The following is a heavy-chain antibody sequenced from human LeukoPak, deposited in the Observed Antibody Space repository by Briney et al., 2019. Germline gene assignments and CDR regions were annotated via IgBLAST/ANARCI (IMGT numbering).Heavy chain of an antibody. CDR2: IWHDGSYE. CDR1: GFTSSRYG. Sequence: PGRSLRLSCAASGFTSSRYGMHWVRQAPGKGLEWVAVIWHDGSYEYYADSVKGRFTISRDSSKNTLYLQMNSLRAEDTAVYYCAKDGVGATSLDCWGQGTLVTVSS. CDR3: AKDGVGATSLDC. J-gene: IGHJ4*02. D-gene: IGHD1-26*01. V-gene: IGHV3-33*06.